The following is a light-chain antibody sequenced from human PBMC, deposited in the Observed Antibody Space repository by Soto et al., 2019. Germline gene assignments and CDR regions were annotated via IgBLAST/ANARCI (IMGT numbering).Light chain of an antibody. CDR1: NIGSKN. J-gene: IGLJ3*02. CDR2: RDS. V-gene: IGLV3-9*01. CDR3: SSSTTTTSLVV. Sequence: SYELTQPLSVSVALGQTARITCGGNNIGSKNVHWYQQKPGQAPVLVIYRDSNRPSGVSNRFSGSKSGNTASLTISGLQAEDEADYYCSSSTTTTSLVVFGGGTKLTVL.